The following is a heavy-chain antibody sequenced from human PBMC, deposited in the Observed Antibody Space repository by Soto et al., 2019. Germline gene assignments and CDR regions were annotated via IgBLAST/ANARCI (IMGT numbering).Heavy chain of an antibody. CDR3: ARDQPNTIMITFGGRPQFDP. CDR1: GYTFTSYG. D-gene: IGHD3-16*01. J-gene: IGHJ5*02. V-gene: IGHV1-18*01. CDR2: ISAYNGNT. Sequence: ASVKVSCKASGYTFTSYGISWVRQAPGQGLEWMGWISAYNGNTNYAQKLQGRVTMTTDTSTSTAYMELRSLRSDDTAVYYCARDQPNTIMITFGGRPQFDPWGQGTLVTVSS.